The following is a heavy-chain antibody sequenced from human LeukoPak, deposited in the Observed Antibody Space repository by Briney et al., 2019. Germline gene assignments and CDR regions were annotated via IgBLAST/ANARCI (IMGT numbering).Heavy chain of an antibody. CDR2: ISGSGGST. Sequence: RGGSLRLSCAASGFTFSSYAMSWVRQAPGKGLEWVSAISGSGGSTYYADSVKGRFTISRDNSKNTLYLQMNSLRAEDTAVYYCAKYQGATGAIGYWGQGTLVTVSS. D-gene: IGHD4-11*01. J-gene: IGHJ4*02. CDR3: AKYQGATGAIGY. V-gene: IGHV3-23*01. CDR1: GFTFSSYA.